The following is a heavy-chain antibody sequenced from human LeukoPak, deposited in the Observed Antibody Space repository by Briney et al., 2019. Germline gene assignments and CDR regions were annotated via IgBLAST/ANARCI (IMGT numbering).Heavy chain of an antibody. CDR1: GYSISSGYY. CDR3: ARQDSKTYSSGWYYFDY. J-gene: IGHJ4*02. Sequence: PSETLSLTCAVSGYSISSGYYWGWTRQPPGKGLEWIGSIYPSGSTYYNPSLKSRVTISVDTSKNQFSLKLSSVTAADTAVYYCARQDSKTYSSGWYYFDYWGQGTLVTVSS. CDR2: IYPSGST. D-gene: IGHD6-19*01. V-gene: IGHV4-38-2*01.